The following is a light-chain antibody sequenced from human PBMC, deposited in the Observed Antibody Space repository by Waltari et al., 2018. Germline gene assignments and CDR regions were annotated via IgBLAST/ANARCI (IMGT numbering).Light chain of an antibody. V-gene: IGLV2-14*04. Sequence: SGAPGQSTTISCTGTSSDVGGYNYVSWYQQHPGKAPKLMIYDVTKRPSGVSTRFSGSKSGNTASLTISGLQAEDEADYYCSSFTSSSTLRVFGGGTKLTV. CDR2: DVT. CDR1: SSDVGGYNY. CDR3: SSFTSSSTLRV. J-gene: IGLJ3*02.